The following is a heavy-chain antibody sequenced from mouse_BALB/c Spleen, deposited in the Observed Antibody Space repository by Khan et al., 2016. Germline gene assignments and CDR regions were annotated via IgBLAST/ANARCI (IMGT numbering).Heavy chain of an antibody. CDR3: DMLDSWGYAYYFDY. CDR1: GYSITSDYA. V-gene: IGHV3-2*02. J-gene: IGHJ2*01. Sequence: EVQLQESGPGLVKPSQSLSLTCTVTGYSITSDYAWNWIRQFPGNKLEWMGYISYSGSTSYNPSLKSRISITRDTSKNQFFLQLNSVTTEDTATYYCDMLDSWGYAYYFDYWGQGTTLTVSS. CDR2: ISYSGST. D-gene: IGHD3-2*01.